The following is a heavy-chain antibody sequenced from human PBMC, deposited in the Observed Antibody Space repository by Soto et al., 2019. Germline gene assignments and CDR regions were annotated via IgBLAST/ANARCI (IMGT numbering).Heavy chain of an antibody. CDR3: AKVSGATTFYYYGMDV. CDR1: GLTFSSYA. J-gene: IGHJ6*02. Sequence: GGSLRLSCAASGLTFSSYAMSWVRQAPGKGLEWVSAISGSGGSTYYADSVKGRFTISRDNSKNTLYLQMNSLRAEDTAVYYCAKVSGATTFYYYGMDVWGQGTTVTVSS. V-gene: IGHV3-23*01. CDR2: ISGSGGST. D-gene: IGHD1-26*01.